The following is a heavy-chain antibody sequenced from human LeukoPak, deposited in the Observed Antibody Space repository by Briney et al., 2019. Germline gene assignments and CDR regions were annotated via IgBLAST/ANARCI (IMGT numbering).Heavy chain of an antibody. CDR1: GGSISSSNW. CDR3: ASHSSGWFFRAFDI. V-gene: IGHV4-4*02. CDR2: INHSGST. Sequence: SGTLSLTCAVSGGSISSSNWWSWVRQPPGKGLEWIGEINHSGSTNYNPSLKSRVTISVDTSKNQFSLKLSSVTAADTAVYYCASHSSGWFFRAFDIWGQGTMVTVSS. D-gene: IGHD6-19*01. J-gene: IGHJ3*02.